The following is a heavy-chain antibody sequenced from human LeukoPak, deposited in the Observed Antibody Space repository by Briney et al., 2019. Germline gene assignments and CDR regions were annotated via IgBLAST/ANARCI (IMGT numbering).Heavy chain of an antibody. V-gene: IGHV3-23*01. J-gene: IGHJ4*02. Sequence: GGSLRLSCAVSGFIFSIYAMSWVRQAPGRGLEWVSAISGSGGRTSYATSVKGRFTISRANSKNTLYLQMNSLRAEDTAVYYCAKQNGWTVRGVITPSPFDYWGQGTLVTVSS. CDR1: GFIFSIYA. CDR3: AKQNGWTVRGVITPSPFDY. CDR2: ISGSGGRT. D-gene: IGHD3-10*01.